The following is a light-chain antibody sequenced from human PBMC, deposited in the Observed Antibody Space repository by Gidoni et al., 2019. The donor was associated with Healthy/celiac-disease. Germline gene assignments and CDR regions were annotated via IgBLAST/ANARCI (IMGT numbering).Light chain of an antibody. J-gene: IGKJ4*01. CDR1: QAISNY. Sequence: DIQMTQSPSSLSASVGDRVTITCQASQAISNYLNWYQQKPGKAPKPLIYDASNLETGVPSRFSGSGSGTDFTLTISSLQPEDIATYYCQQYDNFPLTFGGGTKVEIK. CDR2: DAS. CDR3: QQYDNFPLT. V-gene: IGKV1-33*01.